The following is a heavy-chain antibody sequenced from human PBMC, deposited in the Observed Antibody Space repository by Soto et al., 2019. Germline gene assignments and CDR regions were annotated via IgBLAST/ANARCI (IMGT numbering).Heavy chain of an antibody. J-gene: IGHJ4*02. CDR1: GYSFTSTY. V-gene: IGHV1-46*01. CDR2: INPAGGTT. Sequence: QVQLVQSGAEVKKPGASVRISCRASGYSFTSTYVHWVRQAPGQGPEWMGIINPAGGTTYYAQKFRGSLTITSDTSTDTVFMDLNDLTSEDTAVYFCALKVVTYYDNWGQGTLLTVSS. D-gene: IGHD2-21*02. CDR3: ALKVVTYYDN.